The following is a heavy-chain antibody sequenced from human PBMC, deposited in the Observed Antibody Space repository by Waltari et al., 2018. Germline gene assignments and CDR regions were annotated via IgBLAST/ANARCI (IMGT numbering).Heavy chain of an antibody. V-gene: IGHV3-23*01. CDR1: GFTFSSSD. Sequence: EVQLLESGGGLEQPGGSLRLSCVASGFTFSSSDRSWVRQAPGKGVEWVSGAGVIGGNTYYADSVKGRFTISRDDSKNTLYLQMNSLRVEDTAVYYCAKGPATRTNWFDPWGQGTLVTVSS. CDR2: AGVIGGNT. CDR3: AKGPATRTNWFDP. J-gene: IGHJ5*02. D-gene: IGHD1-26*01.